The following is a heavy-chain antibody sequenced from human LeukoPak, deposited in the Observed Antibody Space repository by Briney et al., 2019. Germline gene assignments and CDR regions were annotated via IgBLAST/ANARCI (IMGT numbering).Heavy chain of an antibody. V-gene: IGHV3-30*02. J-gene: IGHJ4*02. CDR2: IRYDGSNK. CDR1: GFTFSNFG. CDR3: ARVPGDY. Sequence: GGSLRLSCAASGFTFSNFGMHWVRQAPGKGLEWVAFIRYDGSNKYYADSVKGRFTISRDNSKNTLYVQMNSLRAEDTAVYYCARVPGDYWGQGTLVTVSS.